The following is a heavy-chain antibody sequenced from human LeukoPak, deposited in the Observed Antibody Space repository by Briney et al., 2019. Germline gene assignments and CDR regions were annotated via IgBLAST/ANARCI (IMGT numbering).Heavy chain of an antibody. D-gene: IGHD5-18*01. V-gene: IGHV3-30*04. CDR3: ARDLHGRYSYGYRH. CDR1: GFTFSSYA. J-gene: IGHJ4*02. CDR2: ISYDGSNQ. Sequence: GGSLRLSCAASGFTFSSYAMDWARQAPGKGLEWVAVISYDGSNQHKADSVRGRFTISRDNSKNTLYLQMNSLRAEGTAVYYCARDLHGRYSYGYRHWGQGTLVTVSS.